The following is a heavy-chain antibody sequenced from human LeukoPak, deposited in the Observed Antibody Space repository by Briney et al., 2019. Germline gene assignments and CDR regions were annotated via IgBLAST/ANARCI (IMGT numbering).Heavy chain of an antibody. J-gene: IGHJ4*02. V-gene: IGHV1-46*01. CDR1: GYTFTSYY. Sequence: ASVKVSCKASGYTFTSYYTHWVRQAPGQGLEWMGIINPSGGSTSYAQKFQGRVTMTRDMSTSTVYMELSSLRSEDTAVYYCARITHIYYYDSSGYDDDYWGQGTLVTVSS. D-gene: IGHD3-22*01. CDR3: ARITHIYYYDSSGYDDDY. CDR2: INPSGGST.